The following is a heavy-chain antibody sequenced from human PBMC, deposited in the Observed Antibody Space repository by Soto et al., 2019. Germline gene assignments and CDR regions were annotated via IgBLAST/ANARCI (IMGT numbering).Heavy chain of an antibody. D-gene: IGHD6-6*01. CDR1: GGSISSGDYY. V-gene: IGHV4-30-4*01. CDR2: IHYSGST. Sequence: PSETLSLTCTVSGGSISSGDYYWSWIRQPPGKGLEWIGSIHYSGSTYYNPSLKSRVTISLDMSKNQFFLKLSSVTAADTAVYYCARKYRDGYDFWGQGTLVTVSS. J-gene: IGHJ4*02. CDR3: ARKYRDGYDF.